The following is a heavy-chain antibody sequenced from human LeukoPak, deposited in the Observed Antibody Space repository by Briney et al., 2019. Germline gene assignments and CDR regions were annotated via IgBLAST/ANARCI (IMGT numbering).Heavy chain of an antibody. CDR1: GYTFTSYA. Sequence: ASVKVSCKASGYTFTSYAMHWVRQAPGQRLEWMGWINAGNGNTKYSQKFQGRVTITRDTSASTAYTELSSLRSEDTAVYYCARGAAAGMFDPWGQGTLVTVSS. J-gene: IGHJ5*02. D-gene: IGHD6-13*01. V-gene: IGHV1-3*01. CDR3: ARGAAAGMFDP. CDR2: INAGNGNT.